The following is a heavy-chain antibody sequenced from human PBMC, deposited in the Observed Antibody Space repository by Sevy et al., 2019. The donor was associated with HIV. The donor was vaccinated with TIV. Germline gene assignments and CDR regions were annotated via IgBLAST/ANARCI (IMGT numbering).Heavy chain of an antibody. CDR1: GFTFSSYA. CDR2: ISYDGSNK. Sequence: GESQKISCAASGFTFSSYAMHWVRQAPGKGLEWVAVISYDGSNKYYADSVKGRFTISRDNSKNTLYLQMNSLRAEDTAVYYCARDPPGLDIVATVFDYWGQGTLVTVSS. J-gene: IGHJ4*02. CDR3: ARDPPGLDIVATVFDY. D-gene: IGHD5-12*01. V-gene: IGHV3-30-3*01.